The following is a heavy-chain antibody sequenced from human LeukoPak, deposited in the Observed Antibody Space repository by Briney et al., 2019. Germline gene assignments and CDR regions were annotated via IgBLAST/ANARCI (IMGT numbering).Heavy chain of an antibody. CDR3: ARKGGYSYGYNSGWFDA. CDR2: IYYSGST. Sequence: SETLSLTCPVSGGSTSSSSYYWGWIRQPPGKGLEWIGSIYYSGSTYYNPSLKSRVTISVDTSKNQFSLKLSSVTAADTAVYYCARKGGYSYGYNSGWFDAWGPVTLVTVSS. V-gene: IGHV4-39*01. D-gene: IGHD5-18*01. CDR1: GGSTSSSSYY. J-gene: IGHJ5*02.